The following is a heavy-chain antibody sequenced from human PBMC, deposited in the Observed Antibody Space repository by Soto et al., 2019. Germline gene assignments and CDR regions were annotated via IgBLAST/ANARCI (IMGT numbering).Heavy chain of an antibody. CDR2: IKQDGGEK. Sequence: GGSLRLSCAASGFSLSRNWMNWVRQAPGKGLEWVASIKQDGGEKYYVDSVRGRFIISRDNARNSLDLQMNFLRVEDTAIYFCVREGPTYNFDYWGQGTPVTVS. CDR3: VREGPTYNFDY. V-gene: IGHV3-7*01. D-gene: IGHD4-4*01. J-gene: IGHJ4*02. CDR1: GFSLSRNW.